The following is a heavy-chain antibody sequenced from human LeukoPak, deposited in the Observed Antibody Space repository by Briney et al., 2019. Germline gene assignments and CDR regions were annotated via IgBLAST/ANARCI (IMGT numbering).Heavy chain of an antibody. Sequence: GRSLRLSCAVSGFTFSDYEMNLVRQGPGKGLEWVSYITSSGTTIYYADSVKGRLTTYRDNAKNSLYLQMNSLRAEDTAVYYCERERLSCGGECLDYWGQGTLVTVSS. V-gene: IGHV3-48*03. J-gene: IGHJ4*02. CDR3: ERERLSCGGECLDY. D-gene: IGHD2-21*01. CDR1: GFTFSDYE. CDR2: ITSSGTTI.